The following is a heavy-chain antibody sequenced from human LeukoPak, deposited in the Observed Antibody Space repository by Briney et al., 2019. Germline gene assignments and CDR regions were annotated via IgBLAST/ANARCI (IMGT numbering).Heavy chain of an antibody. CDR3: ARSKTPSSPSYYYYYGMDV. V-gene: IGHV5-51*01. Sequence: GESLKISCKGSGYSFTSYWIGWVRQMPGKGLEWMGIIYPGDSDTRYSPSFQGQVTISADKSISTAYPQWSSLKASDTAMYYCARSKTPSSPSYYYYYGMDVWGQGTTVTVSS. J-gene: IGHJ6*02. CDR2: IYPGDSDT. CDR1: GYSFTSYW.